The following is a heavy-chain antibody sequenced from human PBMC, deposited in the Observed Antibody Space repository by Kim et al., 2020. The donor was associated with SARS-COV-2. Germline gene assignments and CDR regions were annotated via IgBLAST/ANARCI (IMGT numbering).Heavy chain of an antibody. CDR2: IYYSGST. V-gene: IGHV4-31*03. CDR3: ARGGGVHLVATTLHLYFDY. CDR1: GGSISSGGYY. Sequence: SETLSLTCTVSGGSISSGGYYWSWIRQHPGKGLEWIGYIYYSGSTYYNPSLKSRVTISVDTSKNQFSLKLSSVTAADTAVYYCARGGGVHLVATTLHLYFDYWGQGTLVTVSS. J-gene: IGHJ4*02. D-gene: IGHD5-12*01.